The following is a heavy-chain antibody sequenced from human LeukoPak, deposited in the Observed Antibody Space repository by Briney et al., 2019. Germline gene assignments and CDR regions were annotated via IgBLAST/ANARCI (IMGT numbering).Heavy chain of an antibody. CDR2: IKSKTDGGTT. CDR3: TTKIGWSPPWYFDL. Sequence: PGGSLRLSCAASGFTFSNAWMSWVRQAPGKGLEWVGRIKSKTDGGTTDYAAPVKGRFTISRDDSKNTLYLQMNSLKTEDTAVYYRTTKIGWSPPWYFDLWGRGTLVTVSS. D-gene: IGHD2-8*01. CDR1: GFTFSNAW. J-gene: IGHJ2*01. V-gene: IGHV3-15*01.